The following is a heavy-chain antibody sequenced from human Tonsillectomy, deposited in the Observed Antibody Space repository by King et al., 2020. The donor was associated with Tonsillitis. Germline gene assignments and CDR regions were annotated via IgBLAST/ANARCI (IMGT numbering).Heavy chain of an antibody. CDR1: GLTFSSFA. V-gene: IGHV3-23*04. Sequence: VQLVESGGGSVQPGGSLRLSCAAAGLTFSSFAMSWVRQAPGKGLEWVSGVSGSGGRIWYADSVRGRFTISRDNSKNTLYLQMNSLRAEDTAVYYCAKFKGAGSHIHYRMDVWGKGTTVTVSS. D-gene: IGHD3-10*01. CDR3: AKFKGAGSHIHYRMDV. J-gene: IGHJ6*04. CDR2: VSGSGGRI.